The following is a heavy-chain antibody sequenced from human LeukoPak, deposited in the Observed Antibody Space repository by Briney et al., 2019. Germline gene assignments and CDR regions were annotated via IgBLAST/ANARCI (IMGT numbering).Heavy chain of an antibody. V-gene: IGHV3-53*01. CDR1: GFTVSSNY. D-gene: IGHD3-10*01. J-gene: IGHJ4*02. CDR3: AKWAYYYGSGSYADY. CDR2: IYSGGST. Sequence: PGGSLRLSCAASGFTVSSNYMSWVRQAPGKGLEWVSVIYSGGSTYYADSVKGRFTISRDNSKNTLYLQMNSLRAEDTAVYYCAKWAYYYGSGSYADYWGQGTLVTVSS.